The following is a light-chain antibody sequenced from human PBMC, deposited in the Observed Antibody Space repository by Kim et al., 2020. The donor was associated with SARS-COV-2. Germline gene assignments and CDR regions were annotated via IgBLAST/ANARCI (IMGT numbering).Light chain of an antibody. V-gene: IGKV3-20*01. Sequence: LSPGERATLSCRASHFVSSNYLAWYQQKPGQAPRLLIYGASSRATGIPDRFSGSGSGTDFSLTISGLEPEDFAVYYCQHYGSSPSPFGGGTKLEI. CDR2: GAS. CDR1: HFVSSNY. J-gene: IGKJ4*01. CDR3: QHYGSSPSP.